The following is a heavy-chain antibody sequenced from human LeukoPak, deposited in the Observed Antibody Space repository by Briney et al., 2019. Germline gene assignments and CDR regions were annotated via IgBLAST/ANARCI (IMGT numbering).Heavy chain of an antibody. J-gene: IGHJ4*02. V-gene: IGHV3-53*01. D-gene: IGHD3-16*01. CDR3: ARGVEPLAANTLAY. CDR1: GFTVITNE. Sequence: GGSLRLSCAASGFTVITNEMTWVRQAPGKGLEWVSVVYSDGNTKYADSVQGRFTISRGNAKNTLYLEMNSLSPDDTAVYYCARGVEPLAANTLAYWGQGTLVTVSS. CDR2: VYSDGNT.